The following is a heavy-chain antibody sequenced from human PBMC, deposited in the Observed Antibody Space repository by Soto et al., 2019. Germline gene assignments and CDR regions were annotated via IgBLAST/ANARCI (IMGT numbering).Heavy chain of an antibody. D-gene: IGHD6-13*01. V-gene: IGHV5-51*01. CDR1: GYSFAGYW. CDR3: ARQGATAAPFPLIWFAP. Sequence: VQLVQSGAEVKKPGESLKISCKGSGYSFAGYWIAWVRQMPGKGLEWMGIIYPDNSDTRYSRSFQGQVTISADKSIRTAYLQWSSLKASDTAVYYCARQGATAAPFPLIWFAPWGQGTLVTVSS. J-gene: IGHJ5*02. CDR2: IYPDNSDT.